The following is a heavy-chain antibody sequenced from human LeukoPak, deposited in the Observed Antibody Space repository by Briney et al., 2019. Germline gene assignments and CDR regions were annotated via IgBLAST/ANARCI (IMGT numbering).Heavy chain of an antibody. J-gene: IGHJ3*01. CDR3: ARQSDSSGYYYLGAFDF. CDR1: GASISSYY. CDR2: IYYSGST. D-gene: IGHD3-22*01. V-gene: IGHV4-59*08. Sequence: SETLSLTCTVSGASISSYYWSWIRQPPGKGLEWIGYIYYSGSTNYNPSLKSRLTMSVDTSKNQFSLKLSSVTAADTAVYYCARQSDSSGYYYLGAFDFWGQGTMVTVSS.